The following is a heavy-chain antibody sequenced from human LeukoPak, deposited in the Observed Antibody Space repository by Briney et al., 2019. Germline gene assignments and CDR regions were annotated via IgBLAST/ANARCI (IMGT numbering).Heavy chain of an antibody. V-gene: IGHV3-30*02. D-gene: IGHD6-6*01. CDR3: AKEHSTSSSFDY. CDR1: GFTFSSYG. Sequence: PGGSLRLSCAASGFTFSSYGMHWVRQAPGKGLEWVAVIWYGGSNKYYADSVKGRFTISRDNSKNTLYLQINSLRAEDTAVYYCAKEHSTSSSFDYWGQGTLVTVSS. J-gene: IGHJ4*02. CDR2: IWYGGSNK.